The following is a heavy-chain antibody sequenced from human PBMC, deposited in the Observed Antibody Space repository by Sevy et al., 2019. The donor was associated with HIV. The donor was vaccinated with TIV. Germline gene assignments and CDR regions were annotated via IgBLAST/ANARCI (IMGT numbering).Heavy chain of an antibody. D-gene: IGHD2-15*01. CDR2: GYFSGST. Sequence: SETLSLTCTVSGDSISSSSYFWGRIRPPPGKGRVWIGTGYFSGSTYYNVSLKGRVTISVDTSKSQFSLKLSSVTGADTAVYYCARHYCSVGACYLFDYWGQGILVTVSS. J-gene: IGHJ4*02. CDR1: GDSISSSSYF. CDR3: ARHYCSVGACYLFDY. V-gene: IGHV4-39*01.